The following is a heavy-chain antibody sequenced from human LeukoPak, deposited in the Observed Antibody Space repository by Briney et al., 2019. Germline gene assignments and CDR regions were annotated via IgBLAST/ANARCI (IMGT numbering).Heavy chain of an antibody. J-gene: IGHJ4*02. D-gene: IGHD2-15*01. CDR2: INAGNGNT. V-gene: IGHV1-3*01. CDR1: GYTFTSYA. CDR3: ARGPRYCSGGSCYSSFDY. Sequence: ASVKVSCKASGYTFTSYAMHWVRQAPGQRLEWMGWINAGNGNTKYSQKFQGRVTITRDTSASTAYMELSSLRSEDTAVYYCARGPRYCSGGSCYSSFDYWGQGTLVTVSS.